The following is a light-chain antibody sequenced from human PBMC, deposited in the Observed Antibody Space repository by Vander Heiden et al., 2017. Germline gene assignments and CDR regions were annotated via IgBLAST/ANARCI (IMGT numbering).Light chain of an antibody. J-gene: IGLJ3*02. Sequence: QSVVTQPPSVSGTLGQRVTMSCTGPSSNLGAGYNVHLYQHLPGRAPTLLIYGNVNRASGVPDRFSASKSGASASLDISGVQPDDEADYYCQTYDSSMGAWVFGGGTKLTVL. CDR1: SSNLGAGYN. V-gene: IGLV1-40*03. CDR3: QTYDSSMGAWV. CDR2: GNV.